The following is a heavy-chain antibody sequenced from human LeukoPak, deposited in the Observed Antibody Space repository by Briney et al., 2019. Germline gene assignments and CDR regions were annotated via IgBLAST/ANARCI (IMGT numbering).Heavy chain of an antibody. V-gene: IGHV4-34*01. CDR2: INHSGST. CDR3: ARGFLRGYSRGYFDL. J-gene: IGHJ2*01. CDR1: GGSFSGYY. D-gene: IGHD5-18*01. Sequence: TSETLSLTCAVYGGSFSGYYWNWIRQPPGKGLEWIGGINHSGSTNYNPSLKSRVTISVDTSKNQFSLRLSSVTAADTAVYYCARGFLRGYSRGYFDLWGRGTLVTVSS.